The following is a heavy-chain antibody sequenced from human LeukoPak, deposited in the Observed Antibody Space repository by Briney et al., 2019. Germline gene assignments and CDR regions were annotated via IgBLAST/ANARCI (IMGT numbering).Heavy chain of an antibody. D-gene: IGHD5-12*01. V-gene: IGHV4-34*01. CDR3: ARVRGLRPYYYYMDV. CDR1: GGSFSGYY. CDR2: INHSGST. Sequence: LETLSLTCAVYGGSFSGYYWSWIRQPPGKGLEWIGEINHSGSTNYNPSLKSRVTISVDTSKNQFSLKLSSVTAADTAVYYCARVRGLRPYYYYMDVWGKGTTVTVSS. J-gene: IGHJ6*03.